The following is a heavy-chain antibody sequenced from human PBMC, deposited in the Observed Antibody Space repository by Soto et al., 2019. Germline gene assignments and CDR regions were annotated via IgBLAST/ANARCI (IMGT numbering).Heavy chain of an antibody. CDR1: GGTFSSYA. D-gene: IGHD6-13*01. CDR2: IIPIFGTA. J-gene: IGHJ6*02. V-gene: IGHV1-69*13. CDR3: ATRSKYSSSQYYGRDV. Sequence: SVKVSCKASGGTFSSYAISWVRQAPGQGLEWMGGIIPIFGTANYAQKFQGRVTITADESTSTAYMELSSLRSEDTAVYYCATRSKYSSSQYYGRDVWGQGTTVTVSS.